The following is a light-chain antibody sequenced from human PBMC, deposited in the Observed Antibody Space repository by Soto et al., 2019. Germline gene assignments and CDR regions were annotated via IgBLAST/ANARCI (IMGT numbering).Light chain of an antibody. Sequence: DIQMSQSPSSMSASVGDRVTITCRASQDISIYLNWYQQKPGKAPNLLIYGASSSRSGVPSRFSGSGSGTDFTLAISSLQPEDFATYFCQQSYSTPYTFGQGTKLEIK. CDR1: QDISIY. J-gene: IGKJ2*01. CDR3: QQSYSTPYT. V-gene: IGKV1-39*01. CDR2: GAS.